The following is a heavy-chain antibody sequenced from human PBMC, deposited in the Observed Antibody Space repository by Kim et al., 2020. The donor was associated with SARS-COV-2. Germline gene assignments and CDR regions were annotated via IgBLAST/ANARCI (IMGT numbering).Heavy chain of an antibody. J-gene: IGHJ5*02. CDR3: ARRGSGGPATAIFDP. D-gene: IGHD2-2*02. Sequence: PSLRSRVSLSVDTSKNQFSLRVSSVTAADTAVYYCARRGSGGPATAIFDPWGQGTLVTVSS. V-gene: IGHV4-39*01.